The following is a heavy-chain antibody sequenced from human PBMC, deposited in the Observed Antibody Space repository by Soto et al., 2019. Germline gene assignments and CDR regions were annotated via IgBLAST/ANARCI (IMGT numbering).Heavy chain of an antibody. D-gene: IGHD3-3*01. J-gene: IGHJ5*02. Sequence: EVQLLESGGGLVQPGGSLRLSCAASGFTFSNYAMSWVRQAPGKGLEWVSAISGSGGSTSYADSVKGRFTISRDNSKNTLYLQMNSLRAEDTAIYYRANQRYYDFWSGYYEDWFDPWGQGTLVTVSS. V-gene: IGHV3-23*01. CDR1: GFTFSNYA. CDR2: ISGSGGST. CDR3: ANQRYYDFWSGYYEDWFDP.